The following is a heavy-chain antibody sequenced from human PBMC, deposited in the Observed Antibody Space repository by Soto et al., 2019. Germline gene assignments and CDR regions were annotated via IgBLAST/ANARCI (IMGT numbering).Heavy chain of an antibody. V-gene: IGHV4-59*01. CDR3: ARADTVTTFDY. CDR1: GGSISSYY. Sequence: SETLSLTCTVSGGSISSYYWSWIRQPPGKGLEWIGYIYYSGSTNYNPSLKSRVTISVDTSKNQFSLKLSSVTAADTAVYYCARADTVTTFDYSGQGTLVTVAS. J-gene: IGHJ4*02. D-gene: IGHD4-17*01. CDR2: IYYSGST.